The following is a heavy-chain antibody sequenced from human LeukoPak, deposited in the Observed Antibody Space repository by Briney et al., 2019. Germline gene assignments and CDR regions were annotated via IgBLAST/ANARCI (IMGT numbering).Heavy chain of an antibody. D-gene: IGHD6-13*01. CDR1: GFTFSSYS. CDR3: ASRSSVAGSGPG. J-gene: IGHJ4*02. Sequence: GGSLRLSCAASGFTFSSYSMNWVRQAPGKGLEWVSYISSSSSTIYYADSVKGRFTISRDNAKNSLYLQVNSLRAEDTAVYYCASRSSVAGSGPGWGQGTLVTVSS. V-gene: IGHV3-48*01. CDR2: ISSSSSTI.